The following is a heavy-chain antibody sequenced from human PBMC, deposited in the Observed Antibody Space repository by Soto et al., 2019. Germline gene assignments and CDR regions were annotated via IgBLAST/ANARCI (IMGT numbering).Heavy chain of an antibody. V-gene: IGHV3-23*01. J-gene: IGHJ4*02. D-gene: IGHD2-2*02. Sequence: GGSLRLSCAVSGFTFSSYAMSWVRQAPGKGLEWVSSISGSGSKTYYADSAKGRFTISRDNSKNTLYLQMNSLRAEDTAVYYCAKVDSVKVGAILGDYWGPGTLVTGSS. CDR2: ISGSGSKT. CDR1: GFTFSSYA. CDR3: AKVDSVKVGAILGDY.